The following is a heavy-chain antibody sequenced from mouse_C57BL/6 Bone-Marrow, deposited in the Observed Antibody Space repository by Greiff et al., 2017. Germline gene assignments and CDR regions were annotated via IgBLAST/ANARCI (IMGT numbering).Heavy chain of an antibody. D-gene: IGHD2-3*01. CDR1: GFTFSDFY. CDR3: ARDVYDGYYGFAY. J-gene: IGHJ3*01. Sequence: EVKVVESGGGLVQSGRSLRLSCATSGFTFSDFYMEWVRQAPGKGLEWIAASRNKANDYTTEYSASVKGRFIVSRDTTQSILYLQMYALRAEDTAIYYCARDVYDGYYGFAYWGQGTLVTVSA. CDR2: SRNKANDYTT. V-gene: IGHV7-1*01.